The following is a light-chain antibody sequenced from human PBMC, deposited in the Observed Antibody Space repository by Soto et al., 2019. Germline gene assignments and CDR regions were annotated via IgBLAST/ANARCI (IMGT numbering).Light chain of an antibody. CDR1: ESISSHY. Sequence: EVVLMQSPDTLSLSPGERATLSCRASESISSHYIAWYQHKPGQAPRLLIFGASTRATGIPGRFSGSWSGTDFTLTIGRLEPEDFAMYYCQNFGDSPFTFGPRTKLDXK. CDR2: GAS. J-gene: IGKJ3*01. CDR3: QNFGDSPFT. V-gene: IGKV3-20*01.